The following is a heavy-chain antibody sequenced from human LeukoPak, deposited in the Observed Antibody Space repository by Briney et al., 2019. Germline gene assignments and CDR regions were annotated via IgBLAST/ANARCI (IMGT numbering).Heavy chain of an antibody. V-gene: IGHV3-23*01. Sequence: GGSLRLACAVSGFTFCSYSMNWVRQAPGKGLEWVSTITGSGGTTYYADSVKGRFTISRDNSKNTLYLQMNSLRAEDTAVYYCAKGRGYCSGGSCYSGFDYWGQGTLVTVSS. J-gene: IGHJ4*02. CDR2: ITGSGGTT. D-gene: IGHD2-15*01. CDR3: AKGRGYCSGGSCYSGFDY. CDR1: GFTFCSYS.